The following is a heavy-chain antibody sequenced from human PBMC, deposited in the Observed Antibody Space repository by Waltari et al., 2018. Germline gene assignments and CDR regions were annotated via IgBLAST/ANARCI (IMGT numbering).Heavy chain of an antibody. J-gene: IGHJ6*02. CDR2: IKSKTDGGTT. D-gene: IGHD6-25*01. CDR3: AAAAHYYGMDV. Sequence: EVQLVESGGGLVKPGGSLRLSCAAAGFTFSNAWIGWVRQAPGKGLEWVGRIKSKTDGGTTDYAAPVKGRFTISRDDSKNTLYLQMNSLKTEDTAVYNCAAAAHYYGMDVWGQGTTVTVSS. CDR1: GFTFSNAW. V-gene: IGHV3-15*01.